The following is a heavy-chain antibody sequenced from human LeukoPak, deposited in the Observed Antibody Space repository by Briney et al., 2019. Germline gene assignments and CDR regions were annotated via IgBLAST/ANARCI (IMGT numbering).Heavy chain of an antibody. CDR2: VIPIFGTA. J-gene: IGHJ3*02. Sequence: SVKVSCKASGGTFSSYAISWVRQAPGQGLEWMGGVIPIFGTANYAQKFQGRVTITADESTSTAYMELSSLRSEDTAVYYCARARERWLRLYAFDIWGQGTMVTVSS. CDR1: GGTFSSYA. V-gene: IGHV1-69*13. D-gene: IGHD5-24*01. CDR3: ARARERWLRLYAFDI.